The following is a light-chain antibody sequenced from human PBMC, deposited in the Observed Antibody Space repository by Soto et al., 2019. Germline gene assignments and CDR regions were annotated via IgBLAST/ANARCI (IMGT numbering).Light chain of an antibody. Sequence: QSVLTQPPSVSGAPGQTVTISCTGSSSNIGRGYDVYWYQQLPGSAPKLLLYGDSNRPSGVADRFSGSRSGTAASLAITGLQAEDEADDYCQTFDSSLTISLVFGGGTKLTVL. CDR1: SSNIGRGYD. CDR3: QTFDSSLTISLV. V-gene: IGLV1-40*01. J-gene: IGLJ2*01. CDR2: GDS.